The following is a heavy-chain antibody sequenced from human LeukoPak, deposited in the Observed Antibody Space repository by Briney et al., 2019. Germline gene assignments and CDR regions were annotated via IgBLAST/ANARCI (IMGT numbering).Heavy chain of an antibody. D-gene: IGHD3-22*01. CDR1: GFTFSSYG. CDR2: ISYDGSNK. J-gene: IGHJ4*02. CDR3: AKDIYDGSGEATI. Sequence: GGSLRLSCAASGFTFSSYGMHWVRQAPGKGLEWVAVISYDGSNKYYADSVKGRFTISRDNSKNTLYLQMNSLRAEDTAVYYCAKDIYDGSGEATIWGQGTLVTVSS. V-gene: IGHV3-30*18.